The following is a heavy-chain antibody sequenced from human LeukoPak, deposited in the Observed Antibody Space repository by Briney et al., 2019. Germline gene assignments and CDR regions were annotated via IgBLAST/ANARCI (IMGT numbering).Heavy chain of an antibody. CDR1: GFSFDHYA. CDR3: AKELGYRSSIRCESHYYGMDV. J-gene: IGHJ6*02. CDR2: ITHDGSNT. V-gene: IGHV3-30*18. Sequence: GGSLRLSCAASGFSFDHYAMHWVRQAPGKGLEWVAVITHDGSNTYYGDSVKGRFTISRDNSKNTLYLQMNSLKPEDTAVYHCAKELGYRSSIRCESHYYGMDVWGQGTTVTVSS. D-gene: IGHD2-2*01.